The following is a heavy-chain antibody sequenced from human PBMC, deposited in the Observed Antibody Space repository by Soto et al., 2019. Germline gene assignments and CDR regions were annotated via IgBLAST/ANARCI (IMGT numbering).Heavy chain of an antibody. CDR1: GGSISKFY. CDR2: VYATGTT. J-gene: IGHJ5*02. Sequence: KPSETLSLTCNVSGGSISKFYWAWIRKTAGNGLEWMGRVYATGTTDYNPSLRSRVAMSVDISKKTFSLRLRSVTGADSGVYYCARDGSKSLRDWFDPWGQGILVTVSS. V-gene: IGHV4-4*07. CDR3: ARDGSKSLRDWFDP.